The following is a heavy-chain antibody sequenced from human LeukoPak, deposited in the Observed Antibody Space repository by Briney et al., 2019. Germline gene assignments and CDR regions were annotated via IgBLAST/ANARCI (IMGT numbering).Heavy chain of an antibody. V-gene: IGHV4-4*07. J-gene: IGHJ5*02. D-gene: IGHD2-2*01. CDR2: IYTSGST. CDR1: GGSISSYY. CDR3: ARDGGYCSSTSCYVGDWFDP. Sequence: SETPSLTCTVSGGSISSYYWSWIRQPAGKGLEWIGRIYTSGSTNYNPSLKSRVTISVDKSKNQFSLKLSSVTAADTAVYYCARDGGYCSSTSCYVGDWFDPWGQGTLVTVSS.